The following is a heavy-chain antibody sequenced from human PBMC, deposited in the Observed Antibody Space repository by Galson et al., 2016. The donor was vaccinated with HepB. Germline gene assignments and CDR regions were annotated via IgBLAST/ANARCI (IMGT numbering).Heavy chain of an antibody. Sequence: SLRLSCATSGFSFDDYAMHWVRQAPGKGLEWVSGISWKSDSIVYAGSVKGRFTISRDNAKNSLYLQMNSLRAEDTALYYCVKGVGRYFDWLLTYWGQGTLVTVSS. D-gene: IGHD3-9*01. CDR1: GFSFDDYA. V-gene: IGHV3-9*01. CDR3: VKGVGRYFDWLLTY. J-gene: IGHJ4*02. CDR2: ISWKSDSI.